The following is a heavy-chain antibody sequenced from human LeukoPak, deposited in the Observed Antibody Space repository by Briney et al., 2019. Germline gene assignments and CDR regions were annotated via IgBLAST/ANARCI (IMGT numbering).Heavy chain of an antibody. CDR1: GFIFSSYG. CDR2: ISYDGSNR. V-gene: IGHV3-30*18. D-gene: IGHD6-13*01. Sequence: PGGSLRLSCAASGFIFSSYGMHWVRQAPGKGLEWVAVISYDGSNRYYADSVKGRFTISRDNSKNTLYLQMYSLRAEDTAVYYCAKEMGVAAAGLDAFDIWGQGTMVTVSS. CDR3: AKEMGVAAAGLDAFDI. J-gene: IGHJ3*02.